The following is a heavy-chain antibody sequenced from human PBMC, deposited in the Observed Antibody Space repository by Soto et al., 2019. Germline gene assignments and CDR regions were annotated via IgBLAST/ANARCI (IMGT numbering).Heavy chain of an antibody. V-gene: IGHV4-61*01. J-gene: IGHJ2*01. Sequence: LETLSLTCSVSGDSVSSGSYYWSWIRQPPGKGLEWIGYMYYSGSSNNNPSLKSRVTISVDTSKNQFFLNLSSVTAADTAVYYCARVGQQLARVWYFDLWGRGTLVTVSS. CDR2: MYYSGSS. D-gene: IGHD6-13*01. CDR3: ARVGQQLARVWYFDL. CDR1: GDSVSSGSYY.